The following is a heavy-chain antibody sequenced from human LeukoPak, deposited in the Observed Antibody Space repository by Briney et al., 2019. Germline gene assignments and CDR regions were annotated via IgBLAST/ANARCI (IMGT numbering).Heavy chain of an antibody. CDR1: GDSVSSNSAA. Sequence: SQTLSLTCAISGDSVSSNSAAWNWIRQSPSRGLEWLGRTYYRSKWYNDYAVSVKSRITINPDTSKNQFSLQLNSVTPEDTAVYYCARDSPLTTVTTFPYWYFDLWGRGTLVTV. CDR2: TYYRSKWYN. D-gene: IGHD4-17*01. J-gene: IGHJ2*01. V-gene: IGHV6-1*01. CDR3: ARDSPLTTVTTFPYWYFDL.